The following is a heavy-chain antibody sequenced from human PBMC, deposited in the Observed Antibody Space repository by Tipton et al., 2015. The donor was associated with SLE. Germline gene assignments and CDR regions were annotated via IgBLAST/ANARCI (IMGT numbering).Heavy chain of an antibody. J-gene: IGHJ3*02. CDR2: IYYSGST. CDR1: GGSISSYY. V-gene: IGHV4-59*04. Sequence: TLSLTCTVSGGSISSYYWSWIRQPPGKGLEWIGYIYYSGSTYYNPSLKSRVTISVDTSKNQFSLKLSSVTAADTAVYYCARTTSGAFDIWGQGTMVTVSS. CDR3: ARTTSGAFDI. D-gene: IGHD4-17*01.